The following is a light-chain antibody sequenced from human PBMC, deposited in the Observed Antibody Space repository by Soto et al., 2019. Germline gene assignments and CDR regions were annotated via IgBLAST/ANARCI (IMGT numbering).Light chain of an antibody. CDR3: SSYTSSSTYV. J-gene: IGLJ1*01. Sequence: QSVLTQPASVSGSPGQSIAISCTGTSSDVGGYNYVSWYQQHPGKAPTVMIYDVSNRPSGVSNRFSGSKSGNTASLTISGLQVDDEADYYCSSYTSSSTYVFGTGTKLTVL. CDR2: DVS. V-gene: IGLV2-14*01. CDR1: SSDVGGYNY.